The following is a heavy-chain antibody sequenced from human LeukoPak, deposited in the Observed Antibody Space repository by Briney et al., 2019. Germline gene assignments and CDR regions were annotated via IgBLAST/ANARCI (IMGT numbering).Heavy chain of an antibody. V-gene: IGHV4-30-4*01. Sequence: SGTLSLTCAVSGGSISSGDYYWSWIRQPPGKGLEWIVYIYYSGSTYYNPSLKSRVTISVDTSKNQFSLKLSSVTAADTAANYCARGPYYDHYPPDYWGQGTLVTVSS. D-gene: IGHD3-22*01. J-gene: IGHJ4*02. CDR2: IYYSGST. CDR1: GGSISSGDYY. CDR3: ARGPYYDHYPPDY.